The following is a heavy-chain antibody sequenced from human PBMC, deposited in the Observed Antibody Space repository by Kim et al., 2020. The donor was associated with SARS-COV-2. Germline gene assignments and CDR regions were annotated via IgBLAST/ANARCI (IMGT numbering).Heavy chain of an antibody. J-gene: IGHJ6*03. Sequence: ASVKVSCKASGYTFTGYDINWVRQAPGQGLEWMGWMNPNSGNTGYAQKFQGRVTMTRNTSISTAYMELSSLRSEDTAVYYCARGVGITMMFSNCYYMDVWGKGTTVTVSS. CDR3: ARGVGITMMFSNCYYMDV. CDR2: MNPNSGNT. V-gene: IGHV1-8*01. D-gene: IGHD3-22*01. CDR1: GYTFTGYD.